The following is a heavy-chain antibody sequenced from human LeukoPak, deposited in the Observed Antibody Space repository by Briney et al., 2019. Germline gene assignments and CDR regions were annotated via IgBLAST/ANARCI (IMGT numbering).Heavy chain of an antibody. CDR1: AYPFTTYE. D-gene: IGHD1-14*01. CDR2: GHPDTGYA. Sequence: GASVKVSCTTSAYPFTTYEINWVRQAAGQGLEWVGWGHPDTGYADAAQKFHGRVTMTSDTSISTAYMELSSLRSDQPAVYFCARGPRNDPWGQGTLVTVSS. J-gene: IGHJ5*02. CDR3: ARGPRNDP. V-gene: IGHV1-8*01.